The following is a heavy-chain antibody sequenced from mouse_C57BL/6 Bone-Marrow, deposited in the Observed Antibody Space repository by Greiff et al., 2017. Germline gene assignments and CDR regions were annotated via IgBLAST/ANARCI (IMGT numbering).Heavy chain of an antibody. CDR2: IYPGDGDT. CDR1: GYAFSSSW. Sequence: QVQLQQSGPELVKPGASVKISCKASGYAFSSSWMNWVKQRPGKGLEWIGRIYPGDGDTNYNGKFKGRATLTADKSSSTAYMQLSSLTSEDSAVYFCARRVGYWGQGTTLTVSS. CDR3: ARRVGY. J-gene: IGHJ2*01. V-gene: IGHV1-82*01.